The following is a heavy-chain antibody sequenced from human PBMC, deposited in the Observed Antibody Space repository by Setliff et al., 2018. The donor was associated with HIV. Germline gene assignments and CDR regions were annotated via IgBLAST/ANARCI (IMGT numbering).Heavy chain of an antibody. Sequence: SVMVSCKASGGTFSSFGISWVRQAPGQGLEWMGGIIPRFGTANYAQKFQGRVTITADEPTSTAYMELSSLRSDDTAVYYCARGWICRGGSCYPHYYYYMDVWGKGTTVTVSS. V-gene: IGHV1-69*13. J-gene: IGHJ6*03. CDR1: GGTFSSFG. CDR3: ARGWICRGGSCYPHYYYYMDV. D-gene: IGHD2-15*01. CDR2: IIPRFGTA.